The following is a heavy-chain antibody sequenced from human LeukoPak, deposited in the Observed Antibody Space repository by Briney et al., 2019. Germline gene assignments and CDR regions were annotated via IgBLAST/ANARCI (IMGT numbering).Heavy chain of an antibody. J-gene: IGHJ4*02. Sequence: ASVMVSCKASGYTITTYGINWVRQAPGQGLEWMGWISTYDGGTNYAQKFRDRVTMLRDKSTSTAYMELRSLRSDDTAVYYCARDQPRRGPGNHDYWGQGTLVTVSS. D-gene: IGHD1-26*01. CDR1: GYTITTYG. CDR2: ISTYDGGT. CDR3: ARDQPRRGPGNHDY. V-gene: IGHV1-18*01.